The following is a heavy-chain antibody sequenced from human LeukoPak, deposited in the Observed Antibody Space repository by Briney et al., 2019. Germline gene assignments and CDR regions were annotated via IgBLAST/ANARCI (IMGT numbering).Heavy chain of an antibody. CDR3: ARFMRYCSGGSCYTRRAFDI. D-gene: IGHD2-15*01. CDR1: GGTFSSYA. J-gene: IGHJ3*02. CDR2: IIPIFGTA. Sequence: GASVKVSCKASGGTFSSYAISWVRQAPGQGLEWMGGIIPIFGTANYAQKFQGRVTITADESTSTAYMELSSLRSEDTAVYYCARFMRYCSGGSCYTRRAFDIWGQGTMVTVSS. V-gene: IGHV1-69*13.